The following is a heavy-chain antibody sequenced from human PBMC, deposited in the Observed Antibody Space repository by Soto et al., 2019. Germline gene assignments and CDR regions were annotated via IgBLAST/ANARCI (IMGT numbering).Heavy chain of an antibody. Sequence: SVKVSCKTSGGTFSSYAISWVRQAPGQGLEWMGGIVPLFRTTNYAQKFQGRVTMTRDTSITTAYMELSRLRSDDTAVYYCAREPMVRAAHGFDIWGQGTMVTVSS. D-gene: IGHD3-10*01. CDR3: AREPMVRAAHGFDI. V-gene: IGHV1-69*05. CDR2: IVPLFRTT. J-gene: IGHJ3*02. CDR1: GGTFSSYA.